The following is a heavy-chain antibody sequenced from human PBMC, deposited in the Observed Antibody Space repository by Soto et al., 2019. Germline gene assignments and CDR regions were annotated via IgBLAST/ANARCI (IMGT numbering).Heavy chain of an antibody. V-gene: IGHV3-30*18. J-gene: IGHJ4*02. D-gene: IGHD4-4*01. CDR3: AKDTVTGAAELGF. Sequence: GGSLRLSCAASGFTFSTYGMHWVRQAPGKGLEWVAVISSDGSNKYYVDFVKGRFTISRDNSKNTLYLQMNSLRTEDTAVYYCAKDTVTGAAELGFWGQGTLVTVSS. CDR2: ISSDGSNK. CDR1: GFTFSTYG.